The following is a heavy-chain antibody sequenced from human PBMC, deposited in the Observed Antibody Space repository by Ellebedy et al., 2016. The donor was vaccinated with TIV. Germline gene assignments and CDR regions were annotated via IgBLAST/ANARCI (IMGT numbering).Heavy chain of an antibody. Sequence: GGSLRLSCGASGFTFSSYGMHWVRQAPGKGLEWVAVIWYDGSNKYYADSVKGRFTISRDNSKNTLYLQMNSLRAEDTAVYYCAREVLNYDSSGYFDYWGQGTLVTVSS. CDR1: GFTFSSYG. J-gene: IGHJ4*02. CDR2: IWYDGSNK. CDR3: AREVLNYDSSGYFDY. D-gene: IGHD3-22*01. V-gene: IGHV3-33*08.